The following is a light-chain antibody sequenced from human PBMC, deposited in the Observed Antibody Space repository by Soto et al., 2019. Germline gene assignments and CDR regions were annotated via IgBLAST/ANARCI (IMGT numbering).Light chain of an antibody. CDR3: QLYNSVPPCT. Sequence: DIQMTQSPASLSASVGDRVTITCRASQDNSNYLAWYQQKPGKVPKLLIYGASTLQSGVPSRFCGSGSGTDFSLTISSLQPEDVATNYGQLYNSVPPCTFGQGTKVDIK. J-gene: IGKJ1*01. CDR1: QDNSNY. V-gene: IGKV1-27*01. CDR2: GAS.